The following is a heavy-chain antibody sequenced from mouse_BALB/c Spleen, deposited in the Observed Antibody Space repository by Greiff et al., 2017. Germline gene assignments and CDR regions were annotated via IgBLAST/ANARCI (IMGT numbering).Heavy chain of an antibody. CDR1: GYSITSDYA. CDR3: ARDYGSRDWFAY. D-gene: IGHD1-1*01. J-gene: IGHJ3*01. CDR2: ISYSGST. V-gene: IGHV3-2*02. Sequence: EVKLQESGPGLVKPSQSLSLTCTVTGYSITSDYAWNWIRQFPGNKLEWMGYISYSGSTSYNPSLKSRISITRDTSKNQFFLQLNSVTTEDTATYYCARDYGSRDWFAYWGQGTLVTVSA.